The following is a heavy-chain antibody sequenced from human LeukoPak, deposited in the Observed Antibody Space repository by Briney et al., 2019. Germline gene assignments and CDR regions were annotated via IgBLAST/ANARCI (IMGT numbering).Heavy chain of an antibody. CDR1: GFTFSSYA. V-gene: IGHV3-23*01. Sequence: GGSLRLSCAASGFTFSSYAMSWVRRAPGKGLEWVSAISGSGGSTYYADSVKGRFTISRDNSKNTLYLQMNSLRAEDTAVYYCAKDKSYDFWSGYFKFDYWGQGTLVTVSS. J-gene: IGHJ4*02. CDR2: ISGSGGST. CDR3: AKDKSYDFWSGYFKFDY. D-gene: IGHD3-3*01.